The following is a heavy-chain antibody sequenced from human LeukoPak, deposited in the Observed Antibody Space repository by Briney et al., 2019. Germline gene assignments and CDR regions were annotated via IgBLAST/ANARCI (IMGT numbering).Heavy chain of an antibody. J-gene: IGHJ6*03. V-gene: IGHV1-69*13. D-gene: IGHD6-19*01. CDR1: GGTFSSYA. Sequence: SVKVSCKASGGTFSSYAISWVRQAPGQGLEWMGGIIPIFGTANYAQKFQGRVTITADESTSTASMELSSLRSEDTAVYYCARGPAYSSGWYGDYYYYMDVWGKGTTVTVSS. CDR3: ARGPAYSSGWYGDYYYYMDV. CDR2: IIPIFGTA.